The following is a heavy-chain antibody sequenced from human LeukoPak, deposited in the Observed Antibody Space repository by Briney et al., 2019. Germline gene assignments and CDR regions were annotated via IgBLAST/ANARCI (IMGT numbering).Heavy chain of an antibody. Sequence: SETLSLTCTVSGGSISNYYWSWVRQPPGKGLEWIGYIYYSGSTTYNPSLKSRVTISVDTSKNQFSLSVTSVTAADTAIYYCGKTDIYFNPIDYWGPGSLVTVSS. D-gene: IGHD3-9*01. J-gene: IGHJ4*02. CDR1: GGSISNYY. CDR3: GKTDIYFNPIDY. V-gene: IGHV4-59*12. CDR2: IYYSGST.